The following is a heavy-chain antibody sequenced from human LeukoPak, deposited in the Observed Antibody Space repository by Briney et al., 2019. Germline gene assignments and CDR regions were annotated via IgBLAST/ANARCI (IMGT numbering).Heavy chain of an antibody. J-gene: IGHJ4*02. CDR1: GGTFSSYA. CDR2: IIPIFGTA. CDR3: AVLVAVAGTVDY. Sequence: ASVKVSRKASGGTFSSYAISWVRQAPGQGLEWMGGIIPIFGTANYAQKFQGRVTITADESTSTAYMELSSLRSEDTAVYYCAVLVAVAGTVDYWGQGTLVTVSS. V-gene: IGHV1-69*01. D-gene: IGHD6-19*01.